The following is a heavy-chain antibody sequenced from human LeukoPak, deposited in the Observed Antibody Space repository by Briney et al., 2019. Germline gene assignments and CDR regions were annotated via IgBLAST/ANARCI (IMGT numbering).Heavy chain of an antibody. J-gene: IGHJ4*02. CDR3: ARDDPGPPGDY. Sequence: GGSLRLSCAASGFTFSDYYMTWIRQAPGKGLEWVSAISGSGGSTYYADSVKGRFTISRDNSKNTLYLQMNSLRAEDTAVYYCARDDPGPPGDYWGQGTLVAVSS. CDR1: GFTFSDYY. CDR2: ISGSGGST. D-gene: IGHD3-10*01. V-gene: IGHV3-23*01.